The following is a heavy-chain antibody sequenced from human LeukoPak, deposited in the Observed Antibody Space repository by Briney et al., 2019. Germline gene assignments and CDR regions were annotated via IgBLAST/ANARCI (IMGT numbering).Heavy chain of an antibody. D-gene: IGHD3-3*01. CDR3: AKDPGPETTIFGVVIGNYFDY. V-gene: IGHV3-30*02. Sequence: PGGSLRLSCAASGFTFSSYGMRWVRQAPGKGLEWVAFIRYDGSNKYYADSVKGRFTISRDNSKNTLYLQMNSLRAEDTAVYYCAKDPGPETTIFGVVIGNYFDYWGQGTLVTVSS. CDR1: GFTFSSYG. J-gene: IGHJ4*02. CDR2: IRYDGSNK.